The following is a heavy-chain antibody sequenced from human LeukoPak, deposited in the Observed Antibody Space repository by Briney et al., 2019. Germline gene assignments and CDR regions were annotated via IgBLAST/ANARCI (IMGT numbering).Heavy chain of an antibody. CDR1: GFPFSRYA. J-gene: IGHJ4*02. CDR2: LSASGGMI. V-gene: IGHV3-23*01. CDR3: AKDGGIYPAWYFDY. D-gene: IGHD2-15*01. Sequence: GRCLRLSCAPSGFPFSRYAMAWVRQAPEKGLECVSALSASGGMIYYAGSVKGWFTISRDNYKHTVYLQTNSLRPACPGVSYCAKDGGIYPAWYFDYWGQGTLVIVSS.